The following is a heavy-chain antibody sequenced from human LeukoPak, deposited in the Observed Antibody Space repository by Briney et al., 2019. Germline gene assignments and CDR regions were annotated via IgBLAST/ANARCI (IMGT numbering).Heavy chain of an antibody. CDR3: ARGVTQFRYFDWLLYSYYMDV. D-gene: IGHD3-9*01. CDR2: TAVSGST. V-gene: IGHV4-61*02. Sequence: SETLSLTCTVSGGSVSSGGYRWSWIRQPAGKGLEWIGRTAVSGSTNYNPSLKSRVAISIDTSQNQISLNLSSVTAADTAVYYCARGVTQFRYFDWLLYSYYMDVWGKGTTVTVSS. J-gene: IGHJ6*03. CDR1: GGSVSSGGYR.